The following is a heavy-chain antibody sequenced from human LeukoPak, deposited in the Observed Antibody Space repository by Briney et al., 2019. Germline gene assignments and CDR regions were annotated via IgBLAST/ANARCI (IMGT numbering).Heavy chain of an antibody. D-gene: IGHD7-27*01. J-gene: IGHJ4*02. CDR2: VSAYNGNT. CDR3: AVDWGTYAAPRPNDY. CDR1: GYTFTSYG. V-gene: IGHV1-18*01. Sequence: ASVKVSCKASGYTFTSYGISWVRQAPGQGLEWMGWVSAYNGNTNYAQKLQGRVTMTTDTSTSTAYMELSSLRSEDTAVYYCAVDWGTYAAPRPNDYWGQGTLVTVSS.